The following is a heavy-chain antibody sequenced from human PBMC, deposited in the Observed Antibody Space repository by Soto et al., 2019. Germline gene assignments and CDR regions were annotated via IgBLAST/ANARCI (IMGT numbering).Heavy chain of an antibody. CDR3: VRGEASGSSGLKYYYYYTGMDV. Sequence: LSLSCVASGFTFSRYNIHWVRQAPGKGLEWVAYVTTSGDTVFYADSVEGRFAISRDVATNSVHLQMHSLRDEDTAVYYCVRGEASGSSGLKYYYYYTGMDVCGQGTTVTVYS. CDR2: VTTSGDTV. D-gene: IGHD3-10*01. J-gene: IGHJ6*02. V-gene: IGHV3-48*02. CDR1: GFTFSRYN.